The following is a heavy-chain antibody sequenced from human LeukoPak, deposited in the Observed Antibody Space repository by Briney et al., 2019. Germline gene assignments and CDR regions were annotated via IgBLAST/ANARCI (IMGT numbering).Heavy chain of an antibody. CDR1: GFTFDDYA. Sequence: PGGSLRLSYAASGFTFDDYAMHWVRQAPGKGLEWVSRISGDGGRTYYADSVKGRFTISRDNSKNSLYLQMNSLRTEDTALYYCAKDIGGYSYAADSWGQGTLVTVSS. CDR3: AKDIGGYSYAADS. CDR2: ISGDGGRT. D-gene: IGHD5-18*01. J-gene: IGHJ4*02. V-gene: IGHV3-43*02.